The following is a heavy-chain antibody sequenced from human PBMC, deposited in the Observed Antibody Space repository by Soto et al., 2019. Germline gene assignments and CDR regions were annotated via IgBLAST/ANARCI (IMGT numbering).Heavy chain of an antibody. CDR2: IYPGDSDT. Sequence: GESLKISCKGSGYSFSSYWICCVLQRPGKVLEWMGIIYPGDSDTRYSPSFQGQVTISADKSISTAYLQWSSLKASDTAMYYCASGLGTMVREAYYYYGMDVWGQGTTVTVSS. J-gene: IGHJ6*02. V-gene: IGHV5-51*01. CDR1: GYSFSSYW. CDR3: ASGLGTMVREAYYYYGMDV. D-gene: IGHD3-10*01.